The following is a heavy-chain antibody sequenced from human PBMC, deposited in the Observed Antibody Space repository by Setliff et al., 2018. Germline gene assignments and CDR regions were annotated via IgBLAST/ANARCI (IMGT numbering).Heavy chain of an antibody. CDR2: ISDSGGTT. Sequence: GGSLRLSCAASGFTFSNYAMNWVRQAPGKGLEWVSVISDSGGTTYYADSVKGRFTISRDNSKNTLYLQMNSLRAEDTAVYYCAKKLQGVRYFDYCGQGTLVTVSS. D-gene: IGHD1-7*01. CDR1: GFTFSNYA. V-gene: IGHV3-23*01. J-gene: IGHJ4*02. CDR3: AKKLQGVRYFDY.